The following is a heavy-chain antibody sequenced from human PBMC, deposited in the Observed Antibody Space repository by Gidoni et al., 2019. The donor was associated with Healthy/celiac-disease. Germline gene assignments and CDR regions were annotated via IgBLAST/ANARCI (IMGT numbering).Heavy chain of an antibody. CDR3: AKDFNDFWSGYRDYYYGMDV. Sequence: QVQLVESGGGVVQPGRSLRLSCAASGFTFSSYGMHWVRQAPGKGLEWVAVISYDGSNKYYADSVKGRFTISRDNSKNTLYLQMNSLRAEDTAVYYCAKDFNDFWSGYRDYYYGMDVWGQGTTVTVSS. J-gene: IGHJ6*02. D-gene: IGHD3-3*01. CDR1: GFTFSSYG. CDR2: ISYDGSNK. V-gene: IGHV3-30*18.